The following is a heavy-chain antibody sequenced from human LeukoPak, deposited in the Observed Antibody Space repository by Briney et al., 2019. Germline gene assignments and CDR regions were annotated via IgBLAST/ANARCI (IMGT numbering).Heavy chain of an antibody. CDR2: ISSGGG. V-gene: IGHV3-21*01. Sequence: PGGSLRLSCAASGFTFSSYSMNWVRQPPGKGLEWVSSISSGGGYYADSVKGRLTTSRDNTKNSLYLQMNSLRAEDTAVYYCARGHSGSYQRTDAFDIWGQGTMVTVSS. CDR1: GFTFSSYS. CDR3: ARGHSGSYQRTDAFDI. D-gene: IGHD1-26*01. J-gene: IGHJ3*02.